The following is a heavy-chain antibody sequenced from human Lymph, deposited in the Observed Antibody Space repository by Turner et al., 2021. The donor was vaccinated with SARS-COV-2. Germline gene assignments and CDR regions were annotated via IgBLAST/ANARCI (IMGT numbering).Heavy chain of an antibody. D-gene: IGHD2-21*02. V-gene: IGHV3-21*01. Sequence: EVQLVESGGGLVMPGGSLRLSCAASGFTFSSYSMNWVRQAPGKGLEWVSSITFTSSYIYYADSVKGRFTISRDNAKNSLYLQMNSLRAEDTAVYYCARGPPDFPYYFDYWGQGTLVTVSS. CDR1: GFTFSSYS. CDR3: ARGPPDFPYYFDY. J-gene: IGHJ4*02. CDR2: ITFTSSYI.